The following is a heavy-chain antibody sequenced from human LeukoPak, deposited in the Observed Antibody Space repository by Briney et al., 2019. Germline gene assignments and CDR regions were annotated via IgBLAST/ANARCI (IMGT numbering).Heavy chain of an antibody. CDR1: GGSISGYY. D-gene: IGHD5-18*01. CDR2: IYYSGST. Sequence: SETLSLTCTVSGGSISGYYWSWIRQPPGKGLEWIGYIYYSGSTNYNPALKSRVTISVDTSKNQFSLKLSSVTAADTAVYYCARAGGVHDTPMDLDYWGQGTLVTVSS. CDR3: ARAGGVHDTPMDLDY. J-gene: IGHJ4*02. V-gene: IGHV4-59*08.